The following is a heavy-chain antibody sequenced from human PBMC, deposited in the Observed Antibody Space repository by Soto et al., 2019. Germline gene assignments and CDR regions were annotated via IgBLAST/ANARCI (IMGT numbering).Heavy chain of an antibody. V-gene: IGHV3-7*01. Sequence: PGGSLRLSCVGSGFTFRNYWMSWVRQAPGKGLEWVANIKQDGSERYYVDSVKGRFTISRDNAKNSLYLQMNSLRVEDTAVYYCARVGAARAQDDSPGPKLYYFYGVDVWGQGTTVTVSS. CDR1: GFTFRNYW. J-gene: IGHJ6*02. CDR3: ARVGAARAQDDSPGPKLYYFYGVDV. CDR2: IKQDGSER. D-gene: IGHD6-6*01.